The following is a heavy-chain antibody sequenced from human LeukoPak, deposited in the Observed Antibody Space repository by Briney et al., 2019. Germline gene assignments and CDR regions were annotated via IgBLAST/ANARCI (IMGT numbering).Heavy chain of an antibody. J-gene: IGHJ6*03. CDR2: IIPIFGTA. CDR3: ARDFSRTGDYYYYMDV. Sequence: AASVKVSCKASDYTFTSYGISWVRQAPGQGLEWMGGIIPIFGTANYAQKFQGRVTITADESTSTAYMELSSLRSEDTAVYYCARDFSRTGDYYYYMDVWGKGTTVTISS. D-gene: IGHD1-14*01. CDR1: DYTFTSYG. V-gene: IGHV1-69*13.